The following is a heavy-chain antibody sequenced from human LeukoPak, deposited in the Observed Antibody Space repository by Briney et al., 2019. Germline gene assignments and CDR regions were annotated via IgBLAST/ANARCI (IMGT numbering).Heavy chain of an antibody. CDR3: ARPRYYGSGSYSRVHAFDI. Sequence: PSETLSLTCTVSGGSISSYYWSWIRQPPGKGLEWIGYIYYSGSTNYNPSLKSRVTISVDTSKNQFSLKLSSVTAADTAVYYCARPRYYGSGSYSRVHAFDIWGQGTMVTVSS. J-gene: IGHJ3*02. V-gene: IGHV4-59*08. D-gene: IGHD3-10*01. CDR1: GGSISSYY. CDR2: IYYSGST.